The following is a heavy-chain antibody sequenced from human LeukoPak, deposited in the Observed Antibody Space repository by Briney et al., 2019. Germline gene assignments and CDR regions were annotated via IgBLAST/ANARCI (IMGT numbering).Heavy chain of an antibody. J-gene: IGHJ4*02. CDR2: ISYDGSNK. CDR3: ARDPSNSAFKGMQGGDY. CDR1: GFTFSSYG. V-gene: IGHV3-30*03. D-gene: IGHD3-16*01. Sequence: GGSLRLSCAASGFTFSSYGMHWVRQAPGKGLEWVAVISYDGSNKYYVDSVKGRFTISRDNSKNTLYLQMNSLRAEDTAVYYCARDPSNSAFKGMQGGDYWGQGTLVTVSS.